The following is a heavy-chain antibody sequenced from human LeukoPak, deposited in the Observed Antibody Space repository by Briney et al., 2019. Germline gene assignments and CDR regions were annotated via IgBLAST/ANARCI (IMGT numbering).Heavy chain of an antibody. V-gene: IGHV6-1*01. Sequence: SQTLSLTCALSGDSVSSNSAAWNWIRQSPSRGLEWLGRTYYMSKWYNDYAVFVKGRITINPDTPKNQFSLKLSSVTAADTAVYYCARQYSGYVWYFDYWGQGTLVTVSS. CDR1: GDSVSSNSAA. D-gene: IGHD5-12*01. CDR3: ARQYSGYVWYFDY. CDR2: TYYMSKWYN. J-gene: IGHJ4*02.